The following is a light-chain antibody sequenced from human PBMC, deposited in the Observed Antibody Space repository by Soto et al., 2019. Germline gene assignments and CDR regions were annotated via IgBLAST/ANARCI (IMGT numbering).Light chain of an antibody. Sequence: ENVLTQSPGTLSLSPGERATLSCRARQRVGGNYLAWYQQKPGQSPRLLIYDTSSRATGIPDRFSGSGSGTDFTLTISRLEPEDFAVYYCQQYVTRPWTFGQGTKVESK. V-gene: IGKV3-20*01. CDR3: QQYVTRPWT. CDR2: DTS. J-gene: IGKJ1*01. CDR1: QRVGGNY.